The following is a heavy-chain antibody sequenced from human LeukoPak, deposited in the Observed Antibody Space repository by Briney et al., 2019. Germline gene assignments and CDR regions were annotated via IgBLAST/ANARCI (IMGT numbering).Heavy chain of an antibody. CDR1: GFTFSSYS. Sequence: PGGSLRLSCAASGFTFSSYSMNWVRQAPGKGLEWVSSISSSSSYIYYADSVKGRFTISRDNAKNSLYLQMNSLRAEDTAVYYCAKITRSYNSASDYWGQGTLVTVSS. V-gene: IGHV3-21*04. D-gene: IGHD5-24*01. CDR2: ISSSSSYI. CDR3: AKITRSYNSASDY. J-gene: IGHJ4*02.